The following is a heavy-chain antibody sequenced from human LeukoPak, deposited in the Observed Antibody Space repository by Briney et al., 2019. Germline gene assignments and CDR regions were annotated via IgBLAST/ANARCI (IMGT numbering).Heavy chain of an antibody. CDR2: IYYSGST. D-gene: IGHD1-26*01. V-gene: IGHV4-39*01. CDR3: ARHKAYSGSYSDY. CDR1: GGSISSSSYY. J-gene: IGHJ4*02. Sequence: SETLSLTCTVSGGSISSSSYYWGWIRQPPGKGLEWIGSIYYSGSTYYNPSLKSRVTISVDTPKNQFSLKLSSVTAADTAVYYCARHKAYSGSYSDYWGQGTLVTVSS.